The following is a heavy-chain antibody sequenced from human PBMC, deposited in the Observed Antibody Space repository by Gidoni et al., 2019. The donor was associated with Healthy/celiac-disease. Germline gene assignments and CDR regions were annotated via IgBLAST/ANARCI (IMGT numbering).Heavy chain of an antibody. CDR1: GDRVSSNSAS. J-gene: IGHJ6*02. V-gene: IGHV6-1*01. D-gene: IGHD6-13*01. Sequence: HVQLLQSGPGLVKPSQTLPLTCALYGDRVSSNSASLHWLRQSPSRGLEWLGRTYYRSKWYNDYAVSVKSRITINPDTSKNQFSLQLNSVTPEDTAVYYCAREEIAAADLAYYYYGMDVWGQGTTVTVSS. CDR3: AREEIAAADLAYYYYGMDV. CDR2: TYYRSKWYN.